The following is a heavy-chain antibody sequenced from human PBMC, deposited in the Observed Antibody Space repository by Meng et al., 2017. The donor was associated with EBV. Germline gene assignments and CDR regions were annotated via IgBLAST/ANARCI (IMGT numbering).Heavy chain of an antibody. CDR2: ISAYNGNT. D-gene: IGHD3-22*01. J-gene: IGHJ4*02. Sequence: QVRLVRSGAEVKKPGASVKVSCKAFGYTFPSYGISRVRPAPGQGLEWIGWISAYNGNTNYAQKLQGRVTMTTDTSTSTAYMELRSLRSDDTAVYYCARDGRLYDTPSPFDYWGQGTLVTVSS. CDR3: ARDGRLYDTPSPFDY. CDR1: GYTFPSYG. V-gene: IGHV1-18*01.